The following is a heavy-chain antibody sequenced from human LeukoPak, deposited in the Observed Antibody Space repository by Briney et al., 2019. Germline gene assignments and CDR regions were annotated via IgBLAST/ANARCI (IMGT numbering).Heavy chain of an antibody. Sequence: KPGESLKISCKGSGYSFTSYWIGWVRQMPGKGLEWMGIIYPADSDIRYSPSFQGQVTISADKSISTAYLQWSSLKASDTAMYYCARQEYCSGGSCYTWFDPWGQGTLVTVSS. CDR1: GYSFTSYW. CDR2: IYPADSDI. J-gene: IGHJ5*02. CDR3: ARQEYCSGGSCYTWFDP. D-gene: IGHD2-15*01. V-gene: IGHV5-51*01.